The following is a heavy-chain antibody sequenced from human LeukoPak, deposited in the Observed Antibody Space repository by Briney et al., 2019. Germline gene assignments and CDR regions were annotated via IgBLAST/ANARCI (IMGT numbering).Heavy chain of an antibody. J-gene: IGHJ5*02. Sequence: ASVKVSCKASGYTFTGYYMHWVRQAPGQGLEWMGWINPNSGGTNYAQKFQGRVTMTRDTSISTAYMELSRLRSDDTAVYYCARGLLGWFGWFDPWGQGTLVTVSS. CDR3: ARGLLGWFGWFDP. D-gene: IGHD3-3*01. CDR1: GYTFTGYY. CDR2: INPNSGGT. V-gene: IGHV1-2*02.